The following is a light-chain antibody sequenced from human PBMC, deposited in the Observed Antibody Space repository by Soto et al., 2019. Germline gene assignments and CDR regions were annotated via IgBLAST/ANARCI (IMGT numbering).Light chain of an antibody. CDR3: QSYASSPSSTFV. CDR1: SSNIGAGYD. V-gene: IGLV1-40*01. CDR2: GNT. Sequence: QSVLTQPPSVSGAPGHRVTISCTGSSSNIGAGYDVHWYQQLPGTAPKLLIYGNTNRPSGVSDRFSGSKSGTSASLAITGLRPEDEADYYCQSYASSPSSTFVFGTGTKVTVL. J-gene: IGLJ1*01.